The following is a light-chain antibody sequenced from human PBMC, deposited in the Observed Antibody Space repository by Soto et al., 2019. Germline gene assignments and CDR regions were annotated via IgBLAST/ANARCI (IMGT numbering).Light chain of an antibody. J-gene: IGLJ2*01. V-gene: IGLV2-23*01. Sequence: QSALTQPASVSGSPGQSITISCTGTSSDVGSYNLVSWYQQHPGKAPKLMIYEGSKRPSGISNRFSGSKSGNTASLTISGLHAADEADYYCGSYAGRSTLGVFGGGTKLTVL. CDR2: EGS. CDR1: SSDVGSYNL. CDR3: GSYAGRSTLGV.